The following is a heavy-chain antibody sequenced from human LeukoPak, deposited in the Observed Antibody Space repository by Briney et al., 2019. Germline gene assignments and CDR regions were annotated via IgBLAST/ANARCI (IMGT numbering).Heavy chain of an antibody. CDR3: ARDQQGYGDYRGFDY. CDR2: IYYSGST. V-gene: IGHV4-59*01. J-gene: IGHJ4*02. D-gene: IGHD4-17*01. Sequence: SETLSLTCTVSGGSMGRYYWSWIRQPPGKGLEWIGYIYYSGSTNYNPSLKSRVTISVDTSKNQFSLKLSSVTAADTAVYYCARDQQGYGDYRGFDYWGQGTLVTVSS. CDR1: GGSMGRYY.